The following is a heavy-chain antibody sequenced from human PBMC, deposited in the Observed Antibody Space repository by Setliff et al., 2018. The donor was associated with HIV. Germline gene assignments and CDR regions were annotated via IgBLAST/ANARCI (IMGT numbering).Heavy chain of an antibody. V-gene: IGHV1-69-2*01. CDR1: GYTFSDYY. J-gene: IGHJ4*02. CDR3: ARGGVYYYDSSGWSMDY. D-gene: IGHD3-22*01. Sequence: GASVKVSCKASGYTFSDYYMHWVQQAPGKGLEWMGRVDPEDGETKYAEKFQGRVTITADTSTDTVYMELSSLRSEDTAVYYCARGGVYYYDSSGWSMDYWGQGTLVTVSS. CDR2: VDPEDGET.